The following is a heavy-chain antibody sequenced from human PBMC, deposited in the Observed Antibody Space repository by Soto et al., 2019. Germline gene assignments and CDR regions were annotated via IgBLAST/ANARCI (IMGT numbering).Heavy chain of an antibody. CDR3: ARFYGDRRYFDL. J-gene: IGHJ2*01. CDR1: GFTFSAYG. Sequence: QVQLVESGGGVVQPGRSLRLSCAASGFTFSAYGMHWVRQAPGKGLEWVAVIWYDGSNKDYADSVKGRFTISRDNSKNTLYLQMNSLRAEDTAVYYCARFYGDRRYFDLWGRGTLVTVSS. V-gene: IGHV3-33*01. CDR2: IWYDGSNK. D-gene: IGHD4-17*01.